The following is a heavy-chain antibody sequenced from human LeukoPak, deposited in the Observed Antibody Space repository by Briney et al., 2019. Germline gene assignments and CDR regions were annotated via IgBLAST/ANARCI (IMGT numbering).Heavy chain of an antibody. D-gene: IGHD5-24*01. Sequence: SETLSLTCTVSGGSISSSSYYWGWIRQPPGKGLEWIGNIYYSGSTYYNPSLKSRVTISVDTSKNQFSLKLSSVTAADTAVYYCARRDGGLPIFDYWGQGTLVTVSS. J-gene: IGHJ4*02. CDR2: IYYSGST. V-gene: IGHV4-39*07. CDR3: ARRDGGLPIFDY. CDR1: GGSISSSSYY.